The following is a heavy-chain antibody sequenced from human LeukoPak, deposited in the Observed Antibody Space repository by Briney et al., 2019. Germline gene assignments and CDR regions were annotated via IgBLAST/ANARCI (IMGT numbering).Heavy chain of an antibody. J-gene: IGHJ3*02. V-gene: IGHV4-30-4*08. Sequence: PSETLSLTCTVSGGSISSGDYYWSWIRQPPGKGLEWIGYIYYSGTTYYNPSLRSRTSISPDTSKNHFSLRLTSVTAADTAVYYCARASPATVSFDIWSQGTLVTVSS. D-gene: IGHD2-15*01. CDR2: IYYSGTT. CDR3: ARASPATVSFDI. CDR1: GGSISSGDYY.